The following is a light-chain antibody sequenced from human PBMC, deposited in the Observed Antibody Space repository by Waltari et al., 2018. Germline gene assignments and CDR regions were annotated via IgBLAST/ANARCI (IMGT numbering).Light chain of an antibody. CDR3: ASWDDSRNGHWV. CDR1: ASNIGGNL. CDR2: RSD. J-gene: IGLJ3*02. V-gene: IGLV1-44*01. Sequence: QSVLTQPPSASGTPGQRVTISCSGSASNIGGNLVNWYQQLPGKAPKLLINRSDQRPAGVPDGFSAPKTGTSASLAISGLQSEDEADYFCASWDDSRNGHWVFGGGTKVTVL.